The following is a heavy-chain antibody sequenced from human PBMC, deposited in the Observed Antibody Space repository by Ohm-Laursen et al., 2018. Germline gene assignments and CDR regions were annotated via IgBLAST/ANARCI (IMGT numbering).Heavy chain of an antibody. V-gene: IGHV3-48*03. CDR3: ARDPVRGLTDY. J-gene: IGHJ4*02. D-gene: IGHD3-16*01. CDR2: ISSASTTI. CDR1: GFTFSSYH. Sequence: SLRLSCAASGFTFSSYHINWVRQAPGKGLEWVSFISSASTTIYYADSVKGRFTISRDNAKNSLYLQMNSLRAEDTAVYHCARDPVRGLTDYWGQGTLVTVSS.